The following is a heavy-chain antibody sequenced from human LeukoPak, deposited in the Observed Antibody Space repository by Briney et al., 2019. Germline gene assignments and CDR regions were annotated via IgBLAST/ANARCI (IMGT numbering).Heavy chain of an antibody. CDR2: IIPMFGTT. V-gene: IGHV1-69*13. CDR1: GYTFTSYG. D-gene: IGHD4-11*01. Sequence: SVKVSCKASGYTFTSYGISWVRQAPGQGLAWMGGIIPMFGTTNYALKFQGRFTITADESTSTAYIELSSLKSEDTAVYYCARVTQRDSNLYGMDVWGQGTTVTVSS. CDR3: ARVTQRDSNLYGMDV. J-gene: IGHJ6*02.